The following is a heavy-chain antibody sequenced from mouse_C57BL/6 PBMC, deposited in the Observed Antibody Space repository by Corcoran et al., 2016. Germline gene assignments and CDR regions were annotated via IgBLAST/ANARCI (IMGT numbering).Heavy chain of an antibody. D-gene: IGHD1-1*01. CDR1: GYTFTTYG. CDR2: INTYSGVP. J-gene: IGHJ3*01. V-gene: IGHV9-3*01. CDR3: ASFGSSYD. Sequence: QIQLVQSGPELKKPGETVKISCKASGYTFTTYGMSWVKQAPGKGLKWMGWINTYSGVPTYADDFKGRFAFSLETSASTAYLQINNLKNEDTATYFCASFGSSYDWGQGTLVTVSA.